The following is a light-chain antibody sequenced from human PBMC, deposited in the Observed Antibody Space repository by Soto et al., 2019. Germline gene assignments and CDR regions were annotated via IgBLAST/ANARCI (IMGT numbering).Light chain of an antibody. CDR1: QDISSY. CDR3: QQYYSYPYS. V-gene: IGKV1-8*01. J-gene: IGKJ2*03. Sequence: AIRMTQSPSSVSASTGDRVIITCRASQDISSYLAWYQQEPGKAPKLLIYTAITLSTGVPSRFSGSGSGTDFTLTISSLQSDDFATYYCQQYYSYPYSFGQGTKVEIK. CDR2: TAI.